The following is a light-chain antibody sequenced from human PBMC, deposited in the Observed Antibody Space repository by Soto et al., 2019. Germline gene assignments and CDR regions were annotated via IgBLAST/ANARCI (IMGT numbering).Light chain of an antibody. CDR2: DAS. J-gene: IGKJ1*01. CDR3: QQRSNWPWT. Sequence: EIVLTQSPATLSLSPGERATLSCRASQSVSSYLAWYQQKPGQAPRLLIYDASNRATGIPARVSGSGSGTDFPLPISSLEPEDFAVYYCQQRSNWPWTFGQGTKVEIK. V-gene: IGKV3-11*01. CDR1: QSVSSY.